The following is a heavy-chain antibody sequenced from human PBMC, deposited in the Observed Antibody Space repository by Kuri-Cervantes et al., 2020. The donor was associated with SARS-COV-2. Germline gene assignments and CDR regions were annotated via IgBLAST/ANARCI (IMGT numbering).Heavy chain of an antibody. CDR2: ISGSGGST. J-gene: IGHJ4*02. V-gene: IGHV3-23*01. CDR1: GFTFSSYA. Sequence: GESPKISCAASGFTFSSYAMSWVRQAPGKGLEWVSAISGSGGSTYYADSVKGRFTISRDNSKNTLYLQMNSLRAEDTAVYYCAKIFSPGDYWGQGTLVTVSS. D-gene: IGHD3-3*01. CDR3: AKIFSPGDY.